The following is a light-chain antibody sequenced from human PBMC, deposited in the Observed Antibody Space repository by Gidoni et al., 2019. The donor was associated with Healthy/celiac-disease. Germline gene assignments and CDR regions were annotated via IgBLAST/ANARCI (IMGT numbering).Light chain of an antibody. CDR1: SSNIGSNY. V-gene: IGLV1-47*01. Sequence: QSVLTQPPSASGTPGQRVTISCSGSSSNIGSNYVYCYQPLPGPAPKLLLYRNNQRPSVVPSRFSGSRSGTSASLAIGGLRSEEGAVYYGAPWDHSLGGWVFGGGTTLTVL. J-gene: IGLJ3*02. CDR2: RNN. CDR3: APWDHSLGGWV.